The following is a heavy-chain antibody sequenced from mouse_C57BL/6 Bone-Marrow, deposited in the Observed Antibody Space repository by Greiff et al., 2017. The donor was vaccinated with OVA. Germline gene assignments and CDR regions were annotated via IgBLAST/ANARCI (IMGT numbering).Heavy chain of an antibody. Sequence: VQLKESGAELVKPGASVKLSCTASGFNIKDYYMHWVKQRTEQGLEWIGRIDPEDGEPKYAPKFQGKATITADTSSNTAYLQLSSLTSEDTAVYYCAIITTVVATPDYWGQGTTLTVSS. J-gene: IGHJ2*01. V-gene: IGHV14-2*01. CDR2: IDPEDGEP. CDR1: GFNIKDYY. D-gene: IGHD1-1*01. CDR3: AIITTVVATPDY.